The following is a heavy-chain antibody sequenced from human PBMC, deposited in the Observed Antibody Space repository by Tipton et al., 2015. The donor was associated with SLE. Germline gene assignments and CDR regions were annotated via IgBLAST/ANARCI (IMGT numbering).Heavy chain of an antibody. V-gene: IGHV1-2*02. CDR3: ARWEWELPGGYFDY. D-gene: IGHD1-26*01. Sequence: QLVQSGAEVRKPGASVKVSCKASGYTFTGYYMHWVRQAPGQGLEWMGWINPNSGGTNYAQKFQGRVTMTSDTSISTAYMELSRLGTDDTAGYYCARWEWELPGGYFDYCGQGALVTVAS. CDR2: INPNSGGT. J-gene: IGHJ4*02. CDR1: GYTFTGYY.